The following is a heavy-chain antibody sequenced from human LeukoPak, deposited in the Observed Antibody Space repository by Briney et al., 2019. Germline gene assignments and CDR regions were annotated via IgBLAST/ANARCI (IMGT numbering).Heavy chain of an antibody. J-gene: IGHJ4*02. V-gene: IGHV3-7*03. CDR1: GFTFSSYW. D-gene: IGHD3/OR15-3a*01. Sequence: GGSLRLSCAASGFTFSSYWMSWLRQSPGKGGEGGANIKQDGSEKYYVDYVKGRFTISRDNAKNSLYLQMNSLRAEDTAVYYCAKVKGTVSWTLDYWGQGTLVTVPS. CDR2: IKQDGSEK. CDR3: AKVKGTVSWTLDY.